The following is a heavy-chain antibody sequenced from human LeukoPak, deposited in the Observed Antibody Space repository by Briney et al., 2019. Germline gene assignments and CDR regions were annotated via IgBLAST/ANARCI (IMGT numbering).Heavy chain of an antibody. J-gene: IGHJ6*02. CDR3: AKFSRRDYYYGMDV. Sequence: GGSLRLSCAASGFTFSSYAMSWVRQAPGKGLEWVSAISGSGGSTYYADSVKGRFTISRDNSKNTLYLQMNSLRAEDTAVYYCAKFSRRDYYYGMDVWGQGTTATVSS. V-gene: IGHV3-23*01. CDR2: ISGSGGST. CDR1: GFTFSSYA.